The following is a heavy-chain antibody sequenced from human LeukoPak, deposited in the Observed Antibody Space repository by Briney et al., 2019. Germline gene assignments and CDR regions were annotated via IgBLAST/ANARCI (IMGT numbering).Heavy chain of an antibody. Sequence: PSQTLSLTCTVSGGSISSGDYYWSWIRQPPGKGLEWIGYIYYSGSTYYNPSLKSRVTISVDTSKNQFSLKLSSVTAADTAVYYCARGPVRYDSSGYYVTGGPDYWGQGTTVTVSS. J-gene: IGHJ4*03. D-gene: IGHD3-22*01. V-gene: IGHV4-30-4*01. CDR1: GGSISSGDYY. CDR2: IYYSGST. CDR3: ARGPVRYDSSGYYVTGGPDY.